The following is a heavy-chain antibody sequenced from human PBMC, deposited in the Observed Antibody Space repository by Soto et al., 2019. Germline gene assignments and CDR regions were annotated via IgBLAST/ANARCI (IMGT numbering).Heavy chain of an antibody. CDR1: GYTFTSYD. CDR2: MNPNSGNT. D-gene: IGHD3-3*01. J-gene: IGHJ5*02. V-gene: IGHV1-8*01. CDR3: ARGDTPWSDFWSGYYKGGWFDP. Sequence: GASVKVSCKASGYTFTSYDINWVRQATGQGLEWMGWMNPNSGNTGYAQKFQGRVTMTRNTSISTAYMELSSLRSEDTAVYYCARGDTPWSDFWSGYYKGGWFDPWGQGTLVTVSS.